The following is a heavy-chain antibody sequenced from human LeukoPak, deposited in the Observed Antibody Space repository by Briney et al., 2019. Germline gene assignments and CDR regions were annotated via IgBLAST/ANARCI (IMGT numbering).Heavy chain of an antibody. D-gene: IGHD3-9*01. V-gene: IGHV5-51*01. CDR2: IRPHDSYT. Sequence: GESLKISCQGPGHSFTNYWIGWVRQTPGKGLEWMGIIRPHDSYTEYSPSFQGQVTISADKSISTVYLQWSSLQASDTAKYYCARRFYYDTDFDPWGQGTLVTVSS. CDR3: ARRFYYDTDFDP. J-gene: IGHJ5*02. CDR1: GHSFTNYW.